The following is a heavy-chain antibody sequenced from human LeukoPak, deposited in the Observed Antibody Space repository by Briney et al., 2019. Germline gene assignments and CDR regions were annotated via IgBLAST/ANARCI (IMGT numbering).Heavy chain of an antibody. CDR3: ARAFFSFDVNFHFDY. J-gene: IGHJ4*02. D-gene: IGHD2-15*01. CDR1: GGSFNNYA. V-gene: IGHV1-69*06. CDR2: IIPIYGTA. Sequence: SVRVSCKATGGSFNNYAISWLRQAPGQGLEWMGGIIPIYGTANYAQRFQARVTITADRSTSTAYMELSSLRFEDTAMYYCARAFFSFDVNFHFDYWGQGTLVTVSS.